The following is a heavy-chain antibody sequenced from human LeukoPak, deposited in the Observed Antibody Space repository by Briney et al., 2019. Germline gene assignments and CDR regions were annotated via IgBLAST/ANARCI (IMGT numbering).Heavy chain of an antibody. V-gene: IGHV3-23*01. CDR2: VSGSGGST. D-gene: IGHD3-3*01. CDR3: AKRGHYDFWSGYLE. J-gene: IGHJ4*02. Sequence: GGSLRLSCAASGFTFSSYAMSWVRQAPGKGLEWVSAVSGSGGSTYYADSVKGRFTISRDNSKNTLYLQMNSLRAEDTAVYYCAKRGHYDFWSGYLEWGQGTLVTVSS. CDR1: GFTFSSYA.